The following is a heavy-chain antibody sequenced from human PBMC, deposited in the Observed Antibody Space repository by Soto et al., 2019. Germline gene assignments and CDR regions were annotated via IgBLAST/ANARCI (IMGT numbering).Heavy chain of an antibody. J-gene: IGHJ5*02. CDR1: GGSISSGDYY. V-gene: IGHV4-30-4*01. D-gene: IGHD3-10*01. Sequence: SETLSLTCTVSGGSISSGDYYWCWIRQPPGKGLEWNGYIYYSGSTYYNPSLKSRVTISVDTSNNQFSLKLSSVTAADTAVYYCARHITRDRGVIWLFDPWGQGTLDTVSS. CDR2: IYYSGST. CDR3: ARHITRDRGVIWLFDP.